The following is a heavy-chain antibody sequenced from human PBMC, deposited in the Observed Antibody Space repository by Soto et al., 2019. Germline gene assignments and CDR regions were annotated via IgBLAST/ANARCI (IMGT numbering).Heavy chain of an antibody. CDR2: ISYDGSNK. V-gene: IGHV3-30*18. J-gene: IGHJ3*02. CDR1: GFTFSSYG. D-gene: IGHD4-17*01. CDR3: AKDALISMMTTVTTSGAFDI. Sequence: QVQLVESGGGVVQPGRSLRLSCAASGFTFSSYGMHWVRQAPGKGLEWVAVISYDGSNKYYADSVKGRFTISRDNSKNTLYLQMNSVRAEDTAVYYCAKDALISMMTTVTTSGAFDIWGQGTMVTVSS.